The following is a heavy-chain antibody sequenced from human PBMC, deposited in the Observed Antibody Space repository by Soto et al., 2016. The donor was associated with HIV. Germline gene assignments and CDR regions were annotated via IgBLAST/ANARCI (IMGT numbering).Heavy chain of an antibody. Sequence: EVQLVESGGDLVQSGGSLKLSCAASGFTVSNNYMSWVRQAPGKGLEWVSVIYSGGDTYYADSVKDRFTVSRDNSHNTLYLQMNRLRAEDTAIYYCARGGVGGFVGHFDYVGPGSPGHRLL. D-gene: IGHD3-16*01. J-gene: IGHJ4*02. CDR3: ARGGVGGFVGHFDY. CDR2: IYSGGDT. CDR1: GFTVSNNY. V-gene: IGHV3-66*01.